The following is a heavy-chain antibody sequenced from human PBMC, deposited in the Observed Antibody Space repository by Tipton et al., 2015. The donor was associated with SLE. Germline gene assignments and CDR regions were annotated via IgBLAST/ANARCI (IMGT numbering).Heavy chain of an antibody. CDR1: GGSISTYY. V-gene: IGHV4-59*01. CDR2: IHYSGST. Sequence: TLSLTCTVSGGSISTYYWSWIRQPPRKGLEWIGYIHYSGSTNYNPSLKSRVIISVDTSKNQFPLEVTSVTTADTAVYYCVRDSGAYGGNPEAFDIWGQGTMVTVSS. D-gene: IGHD4-23*01. J-gene: IGHJ3*02. CDR3: VRDSGAYGGNPEAFDI.